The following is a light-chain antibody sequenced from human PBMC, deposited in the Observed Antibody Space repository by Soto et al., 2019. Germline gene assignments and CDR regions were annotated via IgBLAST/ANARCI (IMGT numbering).Light chain of an antibody. V-gene: IGLV1-44*01. CDR1: SSNIGSTT. Sequence: QSVLTQPPSASGTPGQRVTIACSGSSSNIGSTTVKWYQQLPGTAPTLLIYNNNQRPSGVPDRLSGSKSGTSASLAISGLQSEDEADYYCAAWDDSMNGVVFGGGTKLTVL. CDR2: NNN. J-gene: IGLJ3*02. CDR3: AAWDDSMNGVV.